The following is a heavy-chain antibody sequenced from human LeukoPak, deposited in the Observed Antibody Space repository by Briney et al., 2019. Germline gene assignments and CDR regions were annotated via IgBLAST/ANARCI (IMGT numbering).Heavy chain of an antibody. CDR2: ISSRSSYI. V-gene: IGHV3-21*01. Sequence: PVEPLSLSCAASGCTFRRHAMRCVRHGPGDRLDRVSSISSRSSYIYYAVSVKGRFNVFRDNAKNSLYLQMNSQRAEDTAVYYCARNPDGYNPIDHWGQGTGVTVSS. J-gene: IGHJ4*02. CDR3: ARNPDGYNPIDH. D-gene: IGHD5-24*01. CDR1: GCTFRRHA.